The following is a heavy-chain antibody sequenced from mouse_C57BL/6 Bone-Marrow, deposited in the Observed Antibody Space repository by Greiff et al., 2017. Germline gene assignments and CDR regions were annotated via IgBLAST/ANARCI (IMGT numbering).Heavy chain of an antibody. J-gene: IGHJ1*03. CDR1: GFTFSSYA. CDR2: ISDGGSYT. V-gene: IGHV5-4*01. Sequence: EVKLVESGGGLVKPGGSLKLSCAASGFTFSSYAMSWVRQTPEKRLEWVATISDGGSYTYYPDNVKGRFTISRDNAKNNLYLQMSHLKSEDTAMYYCARDGARYWYVDVWGTGTTVTVSS. CDR3: ARDGARYWYVDV.